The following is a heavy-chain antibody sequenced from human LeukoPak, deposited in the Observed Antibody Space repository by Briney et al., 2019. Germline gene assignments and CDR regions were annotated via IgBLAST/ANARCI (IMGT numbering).Heavy chain of an antibody. CDR3: GRLSDDSSGYYYG. D-gene: IGHD3-22*01. CDR2: IYFSGGT. CDR1: GGSISSYY. Sequence: SETLSLTCTVSGGSISSYYWSWIRQPPGKGLEWIGSIYFSGGTYYNASLKSRVTISVDTSKNQFSLKLSSVTAADTAVYYCGRLSDDSSGYYYGWGLGTLVNVSS. V-gene: IGHV4-59*05. J-gene: IGHJ1*01.